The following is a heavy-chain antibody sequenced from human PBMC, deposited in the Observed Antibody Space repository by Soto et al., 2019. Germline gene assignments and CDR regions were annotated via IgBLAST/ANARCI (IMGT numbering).Heavy chain of an antibody. D-gene: IGHD3-10*01. CDR2: INYSGNT. V-gene: IGHV4-39*01. J-gene: IGHJ4*02. CDR1: GVSISSTDYY. CDR3: KRRGRYGSGSYEWLD. Sequence: SETLSLTCTVSGVSISSTDYYCGRLRQPPGKAPEWIGSINYSGNTYFNPSLKSRVTMSVDTSKNQFSLKLSSATAADTALYYCKRRGRYGSGSYEWLDWGQGTLVTVSS.